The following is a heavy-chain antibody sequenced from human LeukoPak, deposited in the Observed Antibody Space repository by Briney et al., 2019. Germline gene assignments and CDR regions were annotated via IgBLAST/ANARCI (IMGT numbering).Heavy chain of an antibody. V-gene: IGHV4-39*01. CDR1: GGSISSSSYY. CDR2: IYYSGST. CDR3: ARIWNDVDYYYYMDV. Sequence: SETLSLTCTVSGGSISSSSYYWGWIRQPPGKGLEWIGSIYYSGSTYYNPSLKSRVTIPVDTSKNQFSLKLSSVTAADTAVYYCARIWNDVDYYYYMDVWGKGTTVTISS. J-gene: IGHJ6*03. D-gene: IGHD1-1*01.